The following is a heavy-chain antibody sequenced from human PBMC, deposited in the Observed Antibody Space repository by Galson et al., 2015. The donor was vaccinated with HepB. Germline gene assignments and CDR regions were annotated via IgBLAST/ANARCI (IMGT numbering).Heavy chain of an antibody. Sequence: SLRLSCAASGFTFSSYAMSWVRQAPGKGLEWVSAISGSGGSTYYADSVKGRFTISRDNSKNTLYLQMNSLRAEDTAVYYCAKDFHYDSSGYYSSGHAFDIWGQGTMVTASS. D-gene: IGHD3-22*01. V-gene: IGHV3-23*01. CDR1: GFTFSSYA. J-gene: IGHJ3*02. CDR3: AKDFHYDSSGYYSSGHAFDI. CDR2: ISGSGGST.